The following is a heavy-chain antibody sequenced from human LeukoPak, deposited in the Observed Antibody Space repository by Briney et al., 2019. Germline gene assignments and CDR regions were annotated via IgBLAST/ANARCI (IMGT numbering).Heavy chain of an antibody. J-gene: IGHJ3*02. Sequence: ASVKVSCKASGYTFTSYGISWVRQAPGQGLEWMGWISAYNGNTNYAQKLQGRVTMTTDTSTSTAYMELRSLRSDDTAVYCCARTARPYCSSTSCYEDAFDIWGQGTMVTVSS. CDR3: ARTARPYCSSTSCYEDAFDI. V-gene: IGHV1-18*01. D-gene: IGHD2-2*01. CDR1: GYTFTSYG. CDR2: ISAYNGNT.